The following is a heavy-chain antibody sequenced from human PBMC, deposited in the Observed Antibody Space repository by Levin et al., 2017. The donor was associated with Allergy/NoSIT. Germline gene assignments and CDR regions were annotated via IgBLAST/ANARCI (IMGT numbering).Heavy chain of an antibody. CDR1: GGSMKSSNYY. CDR2: IYYVGSA. V-gene: IGHV4-39*01. D-gene: IGHD2-2*01. CDR3: ARLPSQILPAAPRYWFDP. Sequence: SETLSLTCTVSGGSMKSSNYYWAWIRQPPGKGLEWIGSIYYVGSAYYNPSLKSRVTISADTSKNQFSLKLSSVTAADTALYYCARLPSQILPAAPRYWFDPWGQGTLVTVSS. J-gene: IGHJ5*02.